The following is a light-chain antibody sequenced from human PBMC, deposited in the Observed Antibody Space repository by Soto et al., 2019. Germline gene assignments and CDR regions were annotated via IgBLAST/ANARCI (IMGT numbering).Light chain of an antibody. CDR1: QGISTY. V-gene: IGKV1-27*01. J-gene: IGKJ5*01. CDR2: AAS. CDR3: QQANSFPIT. Sequence: DIQMTQSPSSLSASVGDRVTITCRASQGISTYLAWYQQKPGKAPNLLIYAASTLQSGVPSRFSGSGSGTDFTLTISSLQPEDFATYYCQQANSFPITFGQGTRLE.